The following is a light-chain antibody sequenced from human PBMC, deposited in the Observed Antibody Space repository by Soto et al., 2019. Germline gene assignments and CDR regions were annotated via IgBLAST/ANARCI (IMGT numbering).Light chain of an antibody. V-gene: IGKV3-11*01. CDR3: QQRSNWPSWT. J-gene: IGKJ1*01. Sequence: EIVMTQSPTILSVSPGERATLSCRASQSVSNYVAWYQQKPGQAPRLLIYDASNRAAGIPARFSGSGSGTDFTLTISSLEPEDFAVYYCQQRSNWPSWTFGQGTKVDIK. CDR1: QSVSNY. CDR2: DAS.